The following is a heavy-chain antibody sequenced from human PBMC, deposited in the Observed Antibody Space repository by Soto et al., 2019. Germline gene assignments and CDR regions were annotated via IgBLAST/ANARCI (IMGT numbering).Heavy chain of an antibody. V-gene: IGHV5-10-1*01. CDR1: GYSFTHFW. J-gene: IGHJ6*02. D-gene: IGHD6-19*01. CDR2: IDPSDSYT. CDR3: ARHIAVHQYYSGMDV. Sequence: GESLKISCTGSGYSFTHFWISWVRQMPGKGLQWMGRIDPSDSYTNYSPSFQGHVTISVDKSINTAYLQWSSLKASDTAMYYCARHIAVHQYYSGMDVWGQGTTVTV.